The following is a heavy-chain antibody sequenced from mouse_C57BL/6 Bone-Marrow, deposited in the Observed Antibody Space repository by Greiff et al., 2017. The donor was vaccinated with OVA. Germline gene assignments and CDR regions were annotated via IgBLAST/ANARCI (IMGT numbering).Heavy chain of an antibody. CDR1: GFTFSSYG. V-gene: IGHV5-6*01. Sequence: EVQRVESGGDLVKPGGSLKLSCAASGFTFSSYGMSWVRQTPDKRLEWVATISSGGSYTYYPESVKGRFTISRDKAKNTLYLQMSSLKSEDTAMYYCARHGWLLSWFAYWGQGTLVTVSA. J-gene: IGHJ3*01. CDR2: ISSGGSYT. D-gene: IGHD2-3*01. CDR3: ARHGWLLSWFAY.